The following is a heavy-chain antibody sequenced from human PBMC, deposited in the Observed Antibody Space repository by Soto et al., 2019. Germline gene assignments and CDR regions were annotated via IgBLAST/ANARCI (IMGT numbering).Heavy chain of an antibody. D-gene: IGHD3-3*01. V-gene: IGHV1-8*01. CDR2: MNPNSGNT. CDR3: ARRDDFWSGYYYYYMDV. CDR1: GYTFTSYD. Sequence: QVQLVQSGAEVKKPGASVKVSCKASGYTFTSYDINWVRQATGQGLEWMGWMNPNSGNTGYAQKFQGRVNMTRNTSIRTAYMELSSLRSEDTAVYYCARRDDFWSGYYYYYMDVWGKGTTVTVSS. J-gene: IGHJ6*03.